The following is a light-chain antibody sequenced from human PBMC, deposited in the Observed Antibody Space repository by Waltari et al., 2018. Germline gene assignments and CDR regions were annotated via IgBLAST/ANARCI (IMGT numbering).Light chain of an antibody. V-gene: IGKV3-15*01. J-gene: IGKJ1*01. CDR1: QSVSSN. Sequence: DIVMTQSPATLSVSPGERATLSCRASQSVSSNLAWYQQRPGQPPRLLIYGASTRATGIPARFSGSGSGTEFTLTISSLQSEDFAVYYCQQYNNWRTFGQGTKVEIK. CDR2: GAS. CDR3: QQYNNWRT.